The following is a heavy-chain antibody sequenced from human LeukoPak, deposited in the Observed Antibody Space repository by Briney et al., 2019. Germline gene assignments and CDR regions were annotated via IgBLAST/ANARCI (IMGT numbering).Heavy chain of an antibody. J-gene: IGHJ4*02. Sequence: SETLSLTCTVSGASINSSGYYWGWIRQPPGKGLEWIGSHYYSGSTYYNPSLKSRVTISVDTSKNHFSLELNSVTAADTAVYYCARHRAGYHLDWWGQGTLVTVSS. CDR2: HYYSGST. CDR1: GASINSSGYY. CDR3: ARHRAGYHLDW. V-gene: IGHV4-39*01. D-gene: IGHD3-9*01.